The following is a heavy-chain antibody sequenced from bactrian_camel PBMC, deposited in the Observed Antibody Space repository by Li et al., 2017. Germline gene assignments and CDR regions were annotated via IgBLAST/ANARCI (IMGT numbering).Heavy chain of an antibody. J-gene: IGHJ6*01. CDR1: GNTGSGVC. CDR2: IATGSGNT. Sequence: HVQLVESGGGSVQAGGSLRLSCTASGNTGSGVCMGWFRLPPGRAPAEREGIARIATGSGNTYYADSVKGRFTISQDNAKNTVYLQMNSLKPEDTAMYYCAARGPYCYTKLSVRDFTYWGQGTQVTVS. D-gene: IGHD2*01. CDR3: AARGPYCYTKLSVRDFTY. V-gene: IGHV3S1*01.